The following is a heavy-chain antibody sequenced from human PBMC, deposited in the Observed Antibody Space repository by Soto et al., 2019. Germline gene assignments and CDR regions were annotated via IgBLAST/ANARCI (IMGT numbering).Heavy chain of an antibody. Sequence: EVQLLESGGALVQPGASLRLSCVGSGFKFSSSAMSWVRQAPGKGLEWVAGISGAATKTKYSDSVKGRFTISRDNSKKTRYHRMCSLSAKDTAVYYCAKGQGVARPTYYYSYGMDVWGQETTVTVSS. CDR3: AKGQGVARPTYYYSYGMDV. D-gene: IGHD6-6*01. J-gene: IGHJ6*02. CDR2: ISGAATKT. V-gene: IGHV3-23*01. CDR1: GFKFSSSA.